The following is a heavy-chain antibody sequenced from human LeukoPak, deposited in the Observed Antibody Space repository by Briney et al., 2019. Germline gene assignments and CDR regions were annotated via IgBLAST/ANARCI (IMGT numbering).Heavy chain of an antibody. CDR1: GGTFSSYA. D-gene: IGHD5-18*01. J-gene: IGHJ4*02. Sequence: ASVKVSCKASGGTFSSYAISWVRQAPGQGLEWMGWISAYNGNTNYAQKLQGRVTMTTDTSTSTAYMELRSLRSDDTAVYYCARDRSGYSYGYVDYWGQGTLVTVSS. V-gene: IGHV1-18*01. CDR2: ISAYNGNT. CDR3: ARDRSGYSYGYVDY.